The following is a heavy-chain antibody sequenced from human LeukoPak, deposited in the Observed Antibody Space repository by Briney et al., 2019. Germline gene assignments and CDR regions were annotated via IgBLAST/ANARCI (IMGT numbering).Heavy chain of an antibody. V-gene: IGHV4-4*07. D-gene: IGHD1-26*01. Sequence: PSETLSLTCTVSGGSISSYYWSWIRQPAGKGLEWIGRIYISGTTNYNPSLKSRVTMSVDTSNNQFSLKLRSVTAADTAVYFCARVKWYSGNFYAFDIWGQGTMVTVSS. CDR1: GGSISSYY. J-gene: IGHJ3*02. CDR2: IYISGTT. CDR3: ARVKWYSGNFYAFDI.